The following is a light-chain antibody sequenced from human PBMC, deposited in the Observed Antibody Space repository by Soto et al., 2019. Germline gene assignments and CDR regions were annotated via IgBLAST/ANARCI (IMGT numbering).Light chain of an antibody. J-gene: IGKJ3*01. CDR1: QSLEYSDGKTY. V-gene: IGKV2-30*01. CDR2: KVS. CDR3: QQYGSSFT. Sequence: DAVLTQSPLSLPVTLGQPASISCRSSQSLEYSDGKTYLNWFQQRPGQSPRRLLYKVSNRDSGVPDRFSGSGSGTDFTLTISRLESEDFAVYYCQQYGSSFTFGPGTKVDIK.